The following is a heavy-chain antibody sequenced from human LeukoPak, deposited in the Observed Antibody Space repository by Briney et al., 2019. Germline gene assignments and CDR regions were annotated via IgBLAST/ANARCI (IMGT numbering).Heavy chain of an antibody. V-gene: IGHV4-38-2*02. Sequence: SETLSLTCTVSGYSISSGYYWGWIRQPPGKGLEWIGSIYHSGSTYYNPSLKSRVTISVDTSKNQFSLKLSSVTAADTAVYYCARGYYGSGSYYTLKQLYNWFDPWGQGTLVTVSS. CDR1: GYSISSGYY. D-gene: IGHD3-10*01. CDR3: ARGYYGSGSYYTLKQLYNWFDP. CDR2: IYHSGST. J-gene: IGHJ5*02.